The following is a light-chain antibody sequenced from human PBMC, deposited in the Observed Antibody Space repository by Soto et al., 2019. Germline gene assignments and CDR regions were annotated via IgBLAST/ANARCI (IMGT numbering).Light chain of an antibody. CDR2: AAS. CDR3: QQGDSFPFT. Sequence: DIQMTQSPSSVSASVGDSVTINCRASQGISSWLAWYQQRPGKAPNLLIYAASSLQTGVPSGFTGSGAGTDFTLTINSLRPEDSATYYCQQGDSFPFTFGPGTTVNI. CDR1: QGISSW. V-gene: IGKV1-12*01. J-gene: IGKJ3*01.